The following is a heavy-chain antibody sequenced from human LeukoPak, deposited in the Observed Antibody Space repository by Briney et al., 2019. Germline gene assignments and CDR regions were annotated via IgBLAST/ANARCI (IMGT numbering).Heavy chain of an antibody. Sequence: SETLSLTCTVSGGSISSSSYYWGWIRQPPGKGLEWIGSIYYSGGTYYNPSLKSRVTISVDTSKNQFSVKLSSVTAADTAVYYCARRLRYFDWLLYDWADVWGQGTTVTVSS. CDR2: IYYSGGT. J-gene: IGHJ6*01. CDR3: ARRLRYFDWLLYDWADV. V-gene: IGHV4-39*01. D-gene: IGHD3-9*01. CDR1: GGSISSSSYY.